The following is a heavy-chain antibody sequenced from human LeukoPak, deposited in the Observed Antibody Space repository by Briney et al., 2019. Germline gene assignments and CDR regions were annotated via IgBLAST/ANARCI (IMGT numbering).Heavy chain of an antibody. V-gene: IGHV3-74*01. CDR2: FYSDGGRT. Sequence: GGSLRLSCAGSGFTLSSNWMHWVRQAPGKGLVWGARFYSDGGRTNYADSVKGRFTISGENDKNTEYLQMSRLRAEDTAVYYCATPVPHGSDPSLYYYYMDVWGKGTTVTISS. D-gene: IGHD3-10*01. CDR1: GFTLSSNW. J-gene: IGHJ6*03. CDR3: ATPVPHGSDPSLYYYYMDV.